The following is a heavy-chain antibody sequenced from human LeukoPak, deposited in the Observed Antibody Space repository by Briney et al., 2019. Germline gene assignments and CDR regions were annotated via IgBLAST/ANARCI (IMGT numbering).Heavy chain of an antibody. CDR1: GGSISSSSYY. J-gene: IGHJ5*02. CDR2: IYYSGST. Sequence: SETLSLTCTVSGGSISSSSYYWGWIRQPPGKGLEWIGSIYYSGSTYYNPSLKSRVTISVDTSKNQFSLKLSSVTAADTAVYYCARDRDGAGFDPWGQGTLVTVSS. V-gene: IGHV4-39*07. D-gene: IGHD4/OR15-4a*01. CDR3: ARDRDGAGFDP.